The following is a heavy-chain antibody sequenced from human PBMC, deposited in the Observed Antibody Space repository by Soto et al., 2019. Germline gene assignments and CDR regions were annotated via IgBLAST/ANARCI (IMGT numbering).Heavy chain of an antibody. V-gene: IGHV4-39*01. Sequence: PSETLSLTCTVSGGSISSSSYYWGWIRQPPGKGLEWIGSIYYSGSTYYNPSLKSRVTISVDTSKNQFSLKLSSVTAADTAVYYCARRGDYYDSSGYSRPFDYWGQGTLVTVSS. CDR1: GGSISSSSYY. CDR2: IYYSGST. J-gene: IGHJ4*02. D-gene: IGHD3-22*01. CDR3: ARRGDYYDSSGYSRPFDY.